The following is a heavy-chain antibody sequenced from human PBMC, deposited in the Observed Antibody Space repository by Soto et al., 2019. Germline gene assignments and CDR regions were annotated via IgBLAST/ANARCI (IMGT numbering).Heavy chain of an antibody. Sequence: PSETLSLTCTVSGGSISTSSYYWGWIRQPPGKGLEWIGSIYYTGSTHYNPSLNSRVTISLDTSKKQFSLNLTSVTAADTAVYYCARTTVTTFFWFDPWGQGTLVTVSS. V-gene: IGHV4-39*01. CDR1: GGSISTSSYY. D-gene: IGHD4-17*01. J-gene: IGHJ5*02. CDR2: IYYTGST. CDR3: ARTTVTTFFWFDP.